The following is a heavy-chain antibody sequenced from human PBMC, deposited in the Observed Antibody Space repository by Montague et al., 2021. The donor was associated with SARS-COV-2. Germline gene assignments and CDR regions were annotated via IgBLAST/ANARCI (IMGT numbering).Heavy chain of an antibody. J-gene: IGHJ4*02. Sequence: SETLSLICTVSGGSISSSSYYWGWIRQPPGKGLEWIGSIYYSGSIYYNPSLKSRVTISVDTSKNQFSLKLSSVTAADTAVYYCARQMGQSSIFGVVIQYYFDYWGQGTLVTVSS. CDR3: ARQMGQSSIFGVVIQYYFDY. CDR2: IYYSGSI. D-gene: IGHD3-3*01. V-gene: IGHV4-39*01. CDR1: GGSISSSSYY.